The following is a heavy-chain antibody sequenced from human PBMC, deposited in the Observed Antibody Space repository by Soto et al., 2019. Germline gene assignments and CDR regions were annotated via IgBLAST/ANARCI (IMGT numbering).Heavy chain of an antibody. CDR2: ISGYNGDT. CDR3: AKNGQPPYYYYGMDV. D-gene: IGHD2-8*01. J-gene: IGHJ6*02. CDR1: GYTCSRYA. V-gene: IGHV1-18*01. Sequence: QGQLVQSGPEAKKPGASVKVSCKASGYTCSRYAISWVRPAPGQGLEWMGWISGYNGDTKYAQKVQGRVTMTIDTSTYTAYMELRSLTSDDTAIYYCAKNGQPPYYYYGMDVWGQGTTVTVSS.